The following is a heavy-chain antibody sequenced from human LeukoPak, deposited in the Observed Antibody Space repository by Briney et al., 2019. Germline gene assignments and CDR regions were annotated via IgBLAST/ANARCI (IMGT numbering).Heavy chain of an antibody. Sequence: GGSLRLSCAASGFTFRGHAMNWVRRAPGKGLEWVSGISGRGDATYYADSVKGRFTISRDNSKNTLYLQMNSLRAEDTAVYYCAKDPIARIVGATLYYFDYWGQGTLVTVSS. D-gene: IGHD1-26*01. CDR1: GFTFRGHA. V-gene: IGHV3-23*01. CDR3: AKDPIARIVGATLYYFDY. CDR2: ISGRGDAT. J-gene: IGHJ4*02.